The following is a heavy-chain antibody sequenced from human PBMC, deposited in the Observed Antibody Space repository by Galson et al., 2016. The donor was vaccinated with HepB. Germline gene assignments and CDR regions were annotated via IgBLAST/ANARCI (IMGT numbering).Heavy chain of an antibody. V-gene: IGHV3-30-3*01. CDR1: GFSFKDFA. J-gene: IGHJ4*02. CDR3: ARGAREFEY. D-gene: IGHD3-10*01. CDR2: ISDDGSNE. Sequence: SLRLSCAVSGFSFKDFALHWVRQAPGKGLEWVAFISDDGSNESYAGSVKGRFTISRDNAKNTVFLQLNSLRTEDTAVYYCARGAREFEYWGQGTLVTVSS.